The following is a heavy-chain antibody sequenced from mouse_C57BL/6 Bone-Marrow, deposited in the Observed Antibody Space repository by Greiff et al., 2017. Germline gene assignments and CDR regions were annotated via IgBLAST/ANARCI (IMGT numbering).Heavy chain of an antibody. J-gene: IGHJ1*03. CDR3: AEDYYGSSYWYFDV. D-gene: IGHD1-1*01. V-gene: IGHV2-5*01. CDR1: GFSLTSYG. CDR2: IWRGGST. Sequence: VQLQQSGPGLVQPSQSLSITCTVSGFSLTSYGVHWVRQSPGKGLEWLGVIWRGGSTDYNAAFMSRLSITKDNSKSQVFFKMNSLQADDTAIYYCAEDYYGSSYWYFDVWGTGTTVTVSS.